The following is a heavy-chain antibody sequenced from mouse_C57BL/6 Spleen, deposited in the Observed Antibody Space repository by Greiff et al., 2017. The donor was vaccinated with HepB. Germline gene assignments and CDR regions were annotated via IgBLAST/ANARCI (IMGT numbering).Heavy chain of an antibody. V-gene: IGHV1-82*01. CDR1: GYAFSSSW. Sequence: VKLQESGPELVKPGASVKISCKASGYAFSSSWMNWVKQRPGKGLEWIGRIYPGDGDTNYNGKFKGKATLTADKSSSTAYMQLSSLTSEDSAVYFCARTTTVVAGDYFDYWGQGTTLTVSS. CDR2: IYPGDGDT. CDR3: ARTTTVVAGDYFDY. D-gene: IGHD1-1*01. J-gene: IGHJ2*01.